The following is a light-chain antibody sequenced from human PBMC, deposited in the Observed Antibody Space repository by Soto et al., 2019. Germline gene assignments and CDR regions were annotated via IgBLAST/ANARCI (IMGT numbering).Light chain of an antibody. CDR2: EVS. J-gene: IGLJ1*01. CDR3: SSYTTTDPYV. CDR1: SSDVGAYDF. V-gene: IGLV2-14*01. Sequence: QSVLTQPASVSGSPGQSITTSCTGTSSDVGAYDFVSWYQQHPGKAPKYLIYEVSNRPSGVSDRFSGSKSGTTASLTISGLQAEDEADYYCSSYTTTDPYVFGTGTKLTVL.